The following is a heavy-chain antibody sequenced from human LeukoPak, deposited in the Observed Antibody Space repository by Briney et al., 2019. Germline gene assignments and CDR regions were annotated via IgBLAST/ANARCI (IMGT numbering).Heavy chain of an antibody. V-gene: IGHV3-23*01. CDR1: GFIFSRYA. D-gene: IGHD3-10*01. CDR2: ISGGGGST. Sequence: GGFLRLSCAASGFIFSRYAMSWVRQAPGKGLEWVSAISGGGGSTYYADSVKGRFTISRDNSKNTLYLQMNSLRAEDTAVYYCANIERYYGSGSYYNRVSDYWGQGTLVTVSS. J-gene: IGHJ4*02. CDR3: ANIERYYGSGSYYNRVSDY.